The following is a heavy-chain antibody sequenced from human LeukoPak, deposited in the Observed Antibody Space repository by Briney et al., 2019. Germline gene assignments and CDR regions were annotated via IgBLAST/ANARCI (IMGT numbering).Heavy chain of an antibody. V-gene: IGHV1-18*01. CDR1: GYTFTSYG. D-gene: IGHD3-3*01. CDR3: ARIRFLEWPSYFDY. Sequence: ASVKVSCKASGYTFTSYGISWVRQAPGQGLEWMGWISAYNGNTNYAQKLQGRVTMTTDTSTSTAYMELRSLRSDDTAVYYCARIRFLEWPSYFDYWGQGTLVTVSS. J-gene: IGHJ4*02. CDR2: ISAYNGNT.